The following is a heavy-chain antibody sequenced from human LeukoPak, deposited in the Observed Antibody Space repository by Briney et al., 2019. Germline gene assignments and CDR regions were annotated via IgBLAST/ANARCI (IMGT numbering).Heavy chain of an antibody. CDR3: ARKGHSYLIYYFDY. Sequence: PGGSLRLPCATSGFSFSSFWMSWVRQAPGKGLEWVANIKKDGSEKYYVDSVKGRFTISRDNVKNSLYLQMNSLRAEDTAVYYCARKGHSYLIYYFDYWGQGTLVTVSS. V-gene: IGHV3-7*01. J-gene: IGHJ4*02. CDR1: GFSFSSFW. D-gene: IGHD5-18*01. CDR2: IKKDGSEK.